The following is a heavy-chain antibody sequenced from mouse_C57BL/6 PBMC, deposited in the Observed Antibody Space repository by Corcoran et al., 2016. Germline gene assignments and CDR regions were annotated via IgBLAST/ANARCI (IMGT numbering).Heavy chain of an antibody. CDR2: ILPGSGST. Sequence: QVQLQKSGAELMKPGASVKLSGKATGYTFTGYWVEGVKQRPGHGLEWMGEILPGSGSTNYNEKFKGKATFTADTSSTTAYMQLSSLTTEDSAIYYCARPIYSRQAWFAYWGQGTLVTVSA. CDR1: GYTFTGYW. J-gene: IGHJ3*01. D-gene: IGHD2-1*01. CDR3: ARPIYSRQAWFAY. V-gene: IGHV1-9*01.